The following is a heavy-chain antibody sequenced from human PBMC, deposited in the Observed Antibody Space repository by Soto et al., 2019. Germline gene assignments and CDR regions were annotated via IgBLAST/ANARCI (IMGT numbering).Heavy chain of an antibody. CDR3: AREMAVTTFGGDYYYYGMEV. V-gene: IGHV1-69*13. CDR2: IIPTFGSA. D-gene: IGHD4-17*01. Sequence: ASVKVSCKASGETSSDYAITWVRQAPGEGLEWMGGIIPTFGSANYAQRFQGRVTITADESTSTAYMELSSLRSEDTAVYYCAREMAVTTFGGDYYYYGMEVLGQGTTVTVSS. J-gene: IGHJ6*02. CDR1: GETSSDYA.